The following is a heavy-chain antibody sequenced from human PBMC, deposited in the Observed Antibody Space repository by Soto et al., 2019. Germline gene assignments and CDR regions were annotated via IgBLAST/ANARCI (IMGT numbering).Heavy chain of an antibody. Sequence: ASVKVSCKASGYTFTSYGISWVRQAPGQGLEWMGWISAYNGNTNYAQKLQGRVTMTTDTSTSTAYMELRSLRSDDTAVYYCARDRTTIFGVVISPARFDYWGQGTLVTVSS. CDR2: ISAYNGNT. CDR1: GYTFTSYG. J-gene: IGHJ4*02. D-gene: IGHD3-3*01. V-gene: IGHV1-18*01. CDR3: ARDRTTIFGVVISPARFDY.